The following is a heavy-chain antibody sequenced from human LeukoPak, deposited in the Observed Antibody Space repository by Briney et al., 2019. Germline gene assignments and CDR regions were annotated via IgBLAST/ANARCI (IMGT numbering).Heavy chain of an antibody. D-gene: IGHD3-10*01. Sequence: PGGSLRLSCAASGFIFSSFSVNWVRQPPGKGLEWIGSIYDSGSTYYNPSLKSRVTISVDTSKNQFSLKLNSVTAADTAVYYCARHYGPWGQGTLVTVSS. CDR2: IYDSGST. J-gene: IGHJ5*02. CDR3: ARHYGP. CDR1: GFIFSSFSVN. V-gene: IGHV4-39*01.